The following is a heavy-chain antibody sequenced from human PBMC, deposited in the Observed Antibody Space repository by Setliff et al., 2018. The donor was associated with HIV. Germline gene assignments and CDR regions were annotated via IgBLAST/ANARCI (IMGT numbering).Heavy chain of an antibody. Sequence: ASVKVSCKASGYTFTSYGISWVRQAPGQGLEWMGWISAYNGNTHYAQRLQGRVTMTTDTSTRTAYMELRSLRSDDTAVYYCARGSMSMVMFILVSAFDIWGQGTLVTVSS. CDR1: GYTFTSYG. D-gene: IGHD2-21*01. V-gene: IGHV1-18*01. CDR2: ISAYNGNT. CDR3: ARGSMSMVMFILVSAFDI. J-gene: IGHJ3*02.